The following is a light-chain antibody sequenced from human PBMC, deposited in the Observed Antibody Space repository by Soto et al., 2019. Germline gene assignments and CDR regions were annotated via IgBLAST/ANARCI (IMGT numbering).Light chain of an antibody. Sequence: QSALTQPASVSGSPGQSITISCTGTSSDVGGYNYVSWYQQHPGKAPKLMIYDVSNRPSGVSNRFSGSKSGNTASLTISGLQAEDEADYYCSSYTSSSTPLFGVGTQLTVL. CDR3: SSYTSSSTPL. V-gene: IGLV2-14*01. CDR2: DVS. J-gene: IGLJ2*01. CDR1: SSDVGGYNY.